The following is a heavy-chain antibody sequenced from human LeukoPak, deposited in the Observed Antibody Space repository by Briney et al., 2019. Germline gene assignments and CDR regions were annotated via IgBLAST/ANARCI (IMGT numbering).Heavy chain of an antibody. J-gene: IGHJ4*02. CDR1: GFTFSSYA. V-gene: IGHV3-23*01. CDR3: AKDLSSYYYDSSGDFYYFDY. Sequence: GGSLRLSCAASGFTFSSYAMSWVRQAPGKGLEWVSAISGSGGSTYYADSVKGRFTISRDNSKNTLYPQMNSLRAEDTAVYYCAKDLSSYYYDSSGDFYYFDYWGQGTLVTVSS. CDR2: ISGSGGST. D-gene: IGHD3-22*01.